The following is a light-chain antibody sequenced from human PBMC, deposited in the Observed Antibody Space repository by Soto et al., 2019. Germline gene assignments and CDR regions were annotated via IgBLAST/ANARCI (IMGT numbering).Light chain of an antibody. CDR2: KAS. V-gene: IGKV1-5*03. Sequence: DIQMTQSPSTLSGSVGDRVTITCRASQTISSWLAWYQQKPGKAPKLLIYKASTLKSGVPSRFSGSGSGTEFTLTVSSLQPDDFATYYCHQYSSYSETFGQGTKVDNK. CDR3: HQYSSYSET. CDR1: QTISSW. J-gene: IGKJ1*01.